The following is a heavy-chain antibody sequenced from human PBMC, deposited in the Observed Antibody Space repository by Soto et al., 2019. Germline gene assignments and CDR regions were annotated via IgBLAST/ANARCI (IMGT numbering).Heavy chain of an antibody. Sequence: ASVKVSCKASGYTFTELSMHWVRQAPGKGLEWMGGFDPEDGETIYAQKFQGRVTMTEDTSTDTAYMELSSLRSEDTAVYYCATVYYYDSSGYYYGWFDPWGQGTLVTVSS. CDR3: ATVYYYDSSGYYYGWFDP. CDR2: FDPEDGET. J-gene: IGHJ5*02. V-gene: IGHV1-24*01. CDR1: GYTFTELS. D-gene: IGHD3-22*01.